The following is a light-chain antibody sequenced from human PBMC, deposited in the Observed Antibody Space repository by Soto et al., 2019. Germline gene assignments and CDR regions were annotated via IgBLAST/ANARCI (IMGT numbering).Light chain of an antibody. J-gene: IGKJ5*01. Sequence: DIQMTQSPSTLSASIGDSVTITCRASQSIRTWLAWHQQKPGKAPNLLIYRASSLGSGVSSRFSGSGSGTEFTLTISSLQPGDFATYYCHQSDSFPITFGQGTRLELK. CDR3: HQSDSFPIT. CDR2: RAS. V-gene: IGKV1-5*03. CDR1: QSIRTW.